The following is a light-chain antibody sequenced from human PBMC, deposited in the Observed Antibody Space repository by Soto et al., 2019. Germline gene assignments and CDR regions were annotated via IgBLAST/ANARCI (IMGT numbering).Light chain of an antibody. CDR1: SSNIGNSY. Sequence: QSVLTQPPSASGTPGQRVTISCSGSSSNIGNSYVYWYQRLPGAAPMLPIYNNNQRPSGVPDRFSGSKSGTSASLAISGLRSEDEGDYYCSAWVDSLSGSDVFRPATKVTVL. V-gene: IGLV1-47*01. CDR3: SAWVDSLSGSDV. J-gene: IGLJ1*01. CDR2: NNN.